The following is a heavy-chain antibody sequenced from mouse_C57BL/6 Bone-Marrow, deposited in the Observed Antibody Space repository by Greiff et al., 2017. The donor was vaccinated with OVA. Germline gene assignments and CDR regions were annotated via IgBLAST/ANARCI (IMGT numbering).Heavy chain of an antibody. CDR2: IHPNSGST. CDR3: ARGRYSNYGYAMDY. D-gene: IGHD2-5*01. V-gene: IGHV1-64*01. Sequence: VQLQQPGAELVKPGASVKLSCKASGYTFTSYWMHWVKQRPGQGLEWIGMIHPNSGSTNYNEKFKSKATLTVDKSSSTAYMQLSSLTSEDSAVYYCARGRYSNYGYAMDYWGQGTSVTVSS. J-gene: IGHJ4*01. CDR1: GYTFTSYW.